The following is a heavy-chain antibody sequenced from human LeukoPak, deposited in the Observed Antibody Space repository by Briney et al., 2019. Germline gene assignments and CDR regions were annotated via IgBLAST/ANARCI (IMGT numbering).Heavy chain of an antibody. J-gene: IGHJ4*02. CDR1: GGSISSGGYY. V-gene: IGHV4-31*03. Sequence: SQTLSLTCTVSGGSISSGGYYWSWIRQHPGKGLEWIGEINHSGSTNYNPSLKSRVTISVDTSKNQFSLKLSSVTAADTAVYYCASTSSGWYPIWGQGTLVTVSS. CDR2: INHSGST. D-gene: IGHD6-19*01. CDR3: ASTSSGWYPI.